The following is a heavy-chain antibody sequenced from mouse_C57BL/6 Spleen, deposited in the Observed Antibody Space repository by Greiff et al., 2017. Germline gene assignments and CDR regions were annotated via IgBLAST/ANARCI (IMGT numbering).Heavy chain of an antibody. CDR3: ARYIGEENYYDAMDY. CDR2: IRNKANGYTT. V-gene: IGHV7-3*01. Sequence: EVKVVESGGGLVQPGGSLSLSCAASGFTFTDYYMSWVRQPPGKALEWLGFIRNKANGYTTEYSASVKGRFTISRDNSQSNLYLQMDALRAEDSAAYYCARYIGEENYYDAMDYWGQGTSVTVSS. CDR1: GFTFTDYY. J-gene: IGHJ4*01.